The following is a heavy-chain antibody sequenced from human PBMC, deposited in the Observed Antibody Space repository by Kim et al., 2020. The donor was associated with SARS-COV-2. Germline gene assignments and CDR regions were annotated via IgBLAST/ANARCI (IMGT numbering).Heavy chain of an antibody. D-gene: IGHD4-17*01. CDR1: GFSFSSHE. CDR3: ARETTVSPDGLDI. J-gene: IGHJ3*02. CDR2: VSANGRTI. Sequence: GGSRRLSCEASGFSFSSHEINWVRQAPGKGLEWISYVSANGRTIYYADSVKGRFTISRDNAKNSLYMQMNSLRAEDTAVYYCARETTVSPDGLDIWGQGTMVTVS. V-gene: IGHV3-48*03.